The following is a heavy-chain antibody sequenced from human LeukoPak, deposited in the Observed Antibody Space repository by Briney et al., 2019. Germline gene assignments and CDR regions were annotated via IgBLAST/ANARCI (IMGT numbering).Heavy chain of an antibody. Sequence: PSQTLSLTCTVSGGSISSGGYYWSWIRQHPGEGLEWIGYIYYSGSTYYNPSLKSRVTISVDTSKNQFSLKLSSVTAADTAVYYCARRLIAVAGARSTSWERHFDYWGQGTLVTVSS. V-gene: IGHV4-31*03. CDR1: GGSISSGGYY. D-gene: IGHD6-19*01. CDR3: ARRLIAVAGARSTSWERHFDY. CDR2: IYYSGST. J-gene: IGHJ4*02.